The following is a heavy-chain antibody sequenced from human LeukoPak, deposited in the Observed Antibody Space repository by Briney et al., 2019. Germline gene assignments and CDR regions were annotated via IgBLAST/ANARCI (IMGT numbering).Heavy chain of an antibody. D-gene: IGHD2-2*01. V-gene: IGHV3-7*01. J-gene: IGHJ6*02. CDR3: AREVGYYYGMDV. CDR2: IKQDGSEK. CDR1: GLTFSSYW. Sequence: PGGSLRLSSAASGLTFSSYWMSWVRQAPGKGLEWVANIKQDGSEKYYVDSVKGRFTISRDNAKNSLYLQMNSLRAEDTAVYYCAREVGYYYGMDVWGQGTTVTVSS.